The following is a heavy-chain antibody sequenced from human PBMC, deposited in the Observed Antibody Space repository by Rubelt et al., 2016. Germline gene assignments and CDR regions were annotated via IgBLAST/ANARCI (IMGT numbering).Heavy chain of an antibody. CDR3: AKDYGSGRGKPDY. CDR2: ISGSGGST. V-gene: IGHV3-23*04. J-gene: IGHJ4*02. D-gene: IGHD3-10*01. CDR1: GFTVSSNY. Sequence: EVQLVESGGGLVQPGGSLRLSCAASGFTVSSNYMSWVRQAPGKGLEWVSAISGSGGSTYYADSVKGRFTISRDNSKNTRYLQMNSLRAEDTAVYYCAKDYGSGRGKPDYWGQGTLVTVSS.